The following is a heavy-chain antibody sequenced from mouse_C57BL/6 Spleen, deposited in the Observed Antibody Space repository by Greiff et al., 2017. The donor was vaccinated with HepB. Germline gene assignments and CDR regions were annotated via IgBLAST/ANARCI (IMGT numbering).Heavy chain of an antibody. D-gene: IGHD3-1*01. CDR3: TRGLPRYWDFDV. Sequence: QVQLQQSGAELVRPGASVTLSCKASGYTFTDYEMHWVKQTPVHGLEWIGAIDPETGGTAYNQKFKGKAILTADKSSSTAYMELRSLTSEDSAVYYCTRGLPRYWDFDVWGTGTTVTVSS. CDR1: GYTFTDYE. V-gene: IGHV1-15*01. J-gene: IGHJ1*03. CDR2: IDPETGGT.